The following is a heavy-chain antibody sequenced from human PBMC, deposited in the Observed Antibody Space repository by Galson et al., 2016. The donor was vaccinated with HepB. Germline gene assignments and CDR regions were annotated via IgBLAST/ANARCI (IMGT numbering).Heavy chain of an antibody. Sequence: SLRLSCAASGFSFSDHYMDWVRQAPGKGLEWVGRIRKRSNGYTPEYGASVKGRFSVSRDDSENSMYLQMDSLKSEDTAVYFCARVTSFIRNIGTLDLWGRGTLVTVSS. CDR3: ARVTSFIRNIGTLDL. CDR1: GFSFSDHY. CDR2: IRKRSNGYTP. J-gene: IGHJ3*01. V-gene: IGHV3-72*01. D-gene: IGHD2/OR15-2a*01.